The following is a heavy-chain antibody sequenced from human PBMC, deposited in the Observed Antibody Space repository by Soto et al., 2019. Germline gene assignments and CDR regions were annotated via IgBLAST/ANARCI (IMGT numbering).Heavy chain of an antibody. Sequence: SETLSLTCAVSGYSISSGYYWGCIRQPPGKGLEWIGSIYHSGSTYYNPSLKSRVTISVDTSKNQFSLKLSSVTAADTAVYYCARGRDSGSYFYWGQGTLVTVSS. CDR2: IYHSGST. CDR1: GYSISSGYY. J-gene: IGHJ4*02. V-gene: IGHV4-38-2*01. CDR3: ARGRDSGSYFY. D-gene: IGHD1-26*01.